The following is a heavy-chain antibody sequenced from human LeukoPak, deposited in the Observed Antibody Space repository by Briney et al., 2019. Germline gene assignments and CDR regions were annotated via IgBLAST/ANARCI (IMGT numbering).Heavy chain of an antibody. V-gene: IGHV3-23*01. CDR1: GFTFSSYA. CDR2: ISGSGGST. Sequence: GGSLRLSCAASGFTFSSYAMSWVRQAPGKGLEWVSAISGSGGSTYYADSVKGRFTISRDSSKNTLYLQMNSVRAEDTALYYCAKDMSAAATNYYFDYWGQGTLVTVSS. J-gene: IGHJ4*02. D-gene: IGHD2-2*01. CDR3: AKDMSAAATNYYFDY.